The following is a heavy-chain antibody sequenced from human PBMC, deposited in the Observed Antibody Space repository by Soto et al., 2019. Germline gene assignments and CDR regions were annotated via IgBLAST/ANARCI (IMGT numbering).Heavy chain of an antibody. D-gene: IGHD3-16*02. V-gene: IGHV1-18*01. CDR1: GYTFTSCG. J-gene: IGHJ4*02. Sequence: ASVKVSCKASGYTFTSCGISWLRQAPGQGLEWMGWISAYNGNTNYAQKLQGRVTMTTDTSTSTAYMELRSLRSDDTAVYYCARGDYIWGSYRLDYWGQGTLVTVSS. CDR3: ARGDYIWGSYRLDY. CDR2: ISAYNGNT.